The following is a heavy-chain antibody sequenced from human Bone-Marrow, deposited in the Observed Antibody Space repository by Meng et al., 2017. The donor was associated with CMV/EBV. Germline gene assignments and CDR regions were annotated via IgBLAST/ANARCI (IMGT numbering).Heavy chain of an antibody. V-gene: IGHV1-69*04. J-gene: IGHJ6*02. CDR3: ARDRRYDFWSGYQTKAYYYYGMDV. CDR2: IIPILGIA. D-gene: IGHD3-3*01. Sequence: SVKVSYKASGYTFSGSYMHWVRQAPGQGLEWMGRIIPILGIANYAQKFQGRVTITADKSTSTAYMELSSLRSEDTAVYYCARDRRYDFWSGYQTKAYYYYGMDVWGQGTTVTVSS. CDR1: GYTFSGSY.